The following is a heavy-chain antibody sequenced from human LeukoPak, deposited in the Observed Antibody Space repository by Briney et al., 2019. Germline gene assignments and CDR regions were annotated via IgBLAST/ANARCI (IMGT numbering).Heavy chain of an antibody. V-gene: IGHV1-2*02. D-gene: IGHD5-12*01. J-gene: IGHJ4*02. CDR2: INPNSGGT. CDR1: GYTFTGYY. CDR3: ARDGGYSGYGLDY. Sequence: ASVKVSCKASGYTFTGYYMHWVRQAPGQGLEWMGWINPNSGGTNYAQKFQGRVTMTRDASISTAYMELSRLRSDDTAVYYCARDGGYSGYGLDYWGQGTLVTVSS.